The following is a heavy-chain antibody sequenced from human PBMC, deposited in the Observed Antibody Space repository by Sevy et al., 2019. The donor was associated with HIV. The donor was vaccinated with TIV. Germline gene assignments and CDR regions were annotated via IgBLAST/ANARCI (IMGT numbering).Heavy chain of an antibody. V-gene: IGHV3-21*01. D-gene: IGHD3-3*01. Sequence: GGSLRLSCAASGFTFSSYSMNWVRQAPGKGLEWVSSISSSSSYIYYADSVKGGFTISRDNAKNSLYLQMNSLRAEDTAVYYCARMRDFWSDHDYWGQGTLVTVSS. J-gene: IGHJ4*02. CDR2: ISSSSSYI. CDR3: ARMRDFWSDHDY. CDR1: GFTFSSYS.